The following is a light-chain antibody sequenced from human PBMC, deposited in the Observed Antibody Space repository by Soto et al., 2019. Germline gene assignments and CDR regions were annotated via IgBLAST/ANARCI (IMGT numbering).Light chain of an antibody. CDR3: SSYTSSSTLEV. J-gene: IGLJ7*01. Sequence: QSALTQPASVSGSPGQSITISCTGTSTDGGGYNYVSWYQQHPGKAPKLMIYEVSNRPSGVSNRFSGSKSGNTASLTISGLQAEDEADYYCSSYTSSSTLEVFGGGTQLTVL. CDR2: EVS. V-gene: IGLV2-14*01. CDR1: STDGGGYNY.